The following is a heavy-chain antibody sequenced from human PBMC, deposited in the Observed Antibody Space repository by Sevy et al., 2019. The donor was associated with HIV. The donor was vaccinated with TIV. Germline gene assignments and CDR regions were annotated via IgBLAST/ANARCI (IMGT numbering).Heavy chain of an antibody. CDR1: GGSISSYY. J-gene: IGHJ4*02. CDR2: IYYSGST. D-gene: IGHD1-26*01. CDR3: AREMGERGSYGGREYYFDY. Sequence: SETLSLTCTVSGGSISSYYWSWIRQPPGKGLEWIGYIYYSGSTNYNPPPKSRVTISVDTSKNQFSLKLSSVTAADTAVYYCAREMGERGSYGGREYYFDYWGQGTLVTVSS. V-gene: IGHV4-59*01.